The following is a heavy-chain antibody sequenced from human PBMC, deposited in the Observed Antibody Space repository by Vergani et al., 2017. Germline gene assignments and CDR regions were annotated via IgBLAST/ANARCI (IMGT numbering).Heavy chain of an antibody. CDR3: ARDSGGYHY. D-gene: IGHD6-19*01. CDR2: IWYDGSNK. J-gene: IGHJ4*02. V-gene: IGHV3-33*01. CDR1: GFTFSSYG. Sequence: QVQLVESGGGVVQPGRSLRLSCAASGFTFSSYGMHWVRQAPGKGLEWVAVIWYDGSNKYYADSVKGRFTISRDNSKNALYLQMNSLRAEDTAVYYCARDSGGYHYWGQGTLVTVSS.